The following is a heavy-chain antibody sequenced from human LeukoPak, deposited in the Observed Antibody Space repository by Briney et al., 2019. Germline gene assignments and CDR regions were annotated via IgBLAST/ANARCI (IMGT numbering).Heavy chain of an antibody. CDR3: ARDPSPSITMVRGTWFDP. Sequence: LAGGSLRLSCVASGFTFSTNAMSWVRQAPGKGLEWVSVISGSGGDTFYADSVKGRFTISRDNAKNSLYLQMNSLRAEDTAVYYCARDPSPSITMVRGTWFDPWGQGTLVTVSS. J-gene: IGHJ5*02. D-gene: IGHD3-10*01. CDR2: ISGSGGDT. CDR1: GFTFSTNA. V-gene: IGHV3-23*01.